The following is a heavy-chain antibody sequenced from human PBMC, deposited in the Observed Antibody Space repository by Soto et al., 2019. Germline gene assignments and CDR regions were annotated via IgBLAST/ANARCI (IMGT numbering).Heavy chain of an antibody. CDR2: IYHSGST. CDR3: ARDAMTTVTREYGMDV. J-gene: IGHJ6*02. V-gene: IGHV4-30-2*01. Sequence: QLQLQESGSGLVKPSQTLSLTCAVSGGSISSGGYSWSWIRQPPGKGLEWIGYIYHSGSTYYNPSLQSRVTISVDRSKNQFSLKLSSGAAADTAVYYCARDAMTTVTREYGMDVWGQGTTVTVSS. CDR1: GGSISSGGYS. D-gene: IGHD4-17*01.